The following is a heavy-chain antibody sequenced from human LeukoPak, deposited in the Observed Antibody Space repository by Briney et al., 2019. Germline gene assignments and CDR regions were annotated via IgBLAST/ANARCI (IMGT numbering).Heavy chain of an antibody. CDR3: AKDVRTGYSFDI. J-gene: IGHJ3*02. Sequence: GGSLRLSCAAPGFTFSSYAMSWVRQAPGKGLEWVSAISGSGGSTYYADSVKGRFTISRDNSRDTVPMQMDSLRAEDTAIYYCAKDVRTGYSFDIWGQGTMITVSS. D-gene: IGHD3-9*01. CDR2: ISGSGGST. V-gene: IGHV3-23*01. CDR1: GFTFSSYA.